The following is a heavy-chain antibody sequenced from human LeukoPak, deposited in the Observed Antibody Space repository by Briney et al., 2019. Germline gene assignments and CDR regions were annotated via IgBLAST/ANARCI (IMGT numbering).Heavy chain of an antibody. CDR1: GGSISSYY. J-gene: IGHJ4*02. CDR3: ATTMPYDFWSGYRGGEFDY. V-gene: IGHV4-59*08. CDR2: IYYSGST. D-gene: IGHD3-3*01. Sequence: SETLSLTCTVSGGSISSYYWSWIRQPPGKGLEWIGYIYYSGSTNYNPFLKSRVTISVDTSKNQFSLKLSSVTAADTAVYYCATTMPYDFWSGYRGGEFDYWGQGTLVTVSS.